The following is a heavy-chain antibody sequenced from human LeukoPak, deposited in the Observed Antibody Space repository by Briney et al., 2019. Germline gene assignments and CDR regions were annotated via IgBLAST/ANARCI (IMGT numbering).Heavy chain of an antibody. CDR3: ARDEVRGALFDY. CDR1: GFTLSSNY. CDR2: IYSGGST. Sequence: GGSLRLSCAASGFTLSSNYMSWVRQAPGKGLEWVSVIYSGGSTYYADSVKGRFTISRDNSKNTLYLQMISPRAEDTAVYYCARDEVRGALFDYWGQGTLVTVSS. J-gene: IGHJ4*02. V-gene: IGHV3-66*02. D-gene: IGHD3-10*01.